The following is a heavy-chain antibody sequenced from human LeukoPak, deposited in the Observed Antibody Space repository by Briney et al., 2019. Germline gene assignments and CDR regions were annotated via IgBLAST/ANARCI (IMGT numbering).Heavy chain of an antibody. CDR3: ARDQGAWGYGYNFDY. V-gene: IGHV3-30-3*01. CDR1: GLTFSSYA. J-gene: IGHJ4*02. CDR2: ISYDGSNK. D-gene: IGHD3-16*01. Sequence: GGSLRPSCAVSGLTFSSYAMHWFRQPPAKGLEWWAVISYDGSNKYYADSVKGRFTISRDNSKNTLHLQMISLRTEDTAVYYCARDQGAWGYGYNFDYWGQGTLVTVSS.